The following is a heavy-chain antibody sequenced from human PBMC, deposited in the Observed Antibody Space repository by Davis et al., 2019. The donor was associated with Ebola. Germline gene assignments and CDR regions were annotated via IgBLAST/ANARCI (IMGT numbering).Heavy chain of an antibody. CDR3: AAADIVVVVDGTSYPHAFDT. CDR2: INNDGTST. V-gene: IGHV3-74*01. D-gene: IGHD2-15*01. J-gene: IGHJ3*02. CDR1: GFTFSSYW. Sequence: GESLKISCAASGFTFSSYWMHWVRQAPGKGLVWVSRINNDGTSTSYADSVKGRFTISRDNAKNSLFLQMNSLRAEDTAVYYCAAADIVVVVDGTSYPHAFDTWGQGTVVTVSS.